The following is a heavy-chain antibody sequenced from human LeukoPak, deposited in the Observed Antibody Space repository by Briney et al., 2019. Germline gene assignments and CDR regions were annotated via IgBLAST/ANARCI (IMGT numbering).Heavy chain of an antibody. Sequence: GESLKISCQGSGYSFPTYWIGWVRQMPGKGLQWMGIISPGDSDTRYSPSFQGQVTISADKSISTAYLQWSSLKASDTAIYYCARLKDSSGSYRLPADYWGQGTLVTVSS. D-gene: IGHD1-26*01. CDR1: GYSFPTYW. CDR2: ISPGDSDT. J-gene: IGHJ4*02. CDR3: ARLKDSSGSYRLPADY. V-gene: IGHV5-51*01.